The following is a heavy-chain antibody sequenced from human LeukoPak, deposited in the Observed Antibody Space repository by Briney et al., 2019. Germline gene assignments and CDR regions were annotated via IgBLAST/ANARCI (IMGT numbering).Heavy chain of an antibody. D-gene: IGHD3-10*01. CDR1: GYTLTELY. Sequence: GASVKVSCKVSGYTLTELYMRWVRPAPGKGLERMGGFDPEDGETIYAQKFQGRVTMTEDTSTDTAYMELSSLRSEDTAVYYCATQRGYSYGSGSSYIGWFDSWGQGTLVTVSS. J-gene: IGHJ5*01. CDR3: ATQRGYSYGSGSSYIGWFDS. CDR2: FDPEDGET. V-gene: IGHV1-24*01.